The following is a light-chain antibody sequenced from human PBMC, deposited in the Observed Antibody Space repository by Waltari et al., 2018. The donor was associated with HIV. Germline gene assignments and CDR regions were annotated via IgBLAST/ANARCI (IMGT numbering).Light chain of an antibody. J-gene: IGKJ1*01. Sequence: EIVLTQSPGSLSVSPGERATLSCRASQSGGNSLAWYQHKPGQAPRLLIYGASTRAAGIPPRFSGSGSGTQFTLTISRLQSEDFAVYYCQHYDNWPPWTFGQGTKVEIK. V-gene: IGKV3-15*01. CDR3: QHYDNWPPWT. CDR2: GAS. CDR1: QSGGNS.